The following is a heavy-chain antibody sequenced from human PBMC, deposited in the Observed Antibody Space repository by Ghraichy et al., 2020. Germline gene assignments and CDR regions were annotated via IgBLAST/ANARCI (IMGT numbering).Heavy chain of an antibody. CDR1: GYTFTSYA. D-gene: IGHD2-21*02. CDR3: ARGLPLFRGGDWQ. J-gene: IGHJ4*02. V-gene: IGHV1-3*01. Sequence: ASVKVSCKASGYTFTSYAMHWVRQAPGQRLEWMGWINAGNGNTKYSQKFQGRVTITRDTSASTAYMELSSLRSEDTAVYYCARGLPLFRGGDWQWGQGTLVTVSS. CDR2: INAGNGNT.